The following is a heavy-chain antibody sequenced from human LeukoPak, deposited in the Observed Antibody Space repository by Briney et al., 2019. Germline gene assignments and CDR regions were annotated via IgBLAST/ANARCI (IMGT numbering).Heavy chain of an antibody. Sequence: SETLSLTCAVHGGSFSGYYWNWIRQPPGKGLEWIGEINHSGNTNYNPSLKSRVTMSVDTSKNQFSLRLSSVTAADTAVYYCARDHNYDSSGYFLYYWGQGTLVTVSS. V-gene: IGHV4-34*01. CDR3: ARDHNYDSSGYFLYY. D-gene: IGHD3-22*01. J-gene: IGHJ4*02. CDR2: INHSGNT. CDR1: GGSFSGYY.